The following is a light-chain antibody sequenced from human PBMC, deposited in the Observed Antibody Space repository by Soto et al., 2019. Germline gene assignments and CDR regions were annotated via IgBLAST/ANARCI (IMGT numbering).Light chain of an antibody. V-gene: IGLV2-14*01. Sequence: QSALTQPASVSGSPGQSITISCTGTSTDVGVFNFVSWYQQYPDKAPKLIIYEVSNRPSGVSDRFSASKSGNTASLTISGLQAEDEADYYCCSYTNTPTPYVFGTGTKVTVL. CDR3: CSYTNTPTPYV. CDR2: EVS. CDR1: STDVGVFNF. J-gene: IGLJ1*01.